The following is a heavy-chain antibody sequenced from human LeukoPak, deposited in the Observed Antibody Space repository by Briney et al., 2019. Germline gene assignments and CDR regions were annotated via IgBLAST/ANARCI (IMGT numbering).Heavy chain of an antibody. CDR2: ISRSGGNI. D-gene: IGHD1-1*01. CDR3: ARRGTVFSYAY. V-gene: IGHV3-48*03. J-gene: IGHJ4*02. CDR1: GFTFSSYE. Sequence: GGSLRLSCAASGFTFSSYEMNWVRQAPGKGLEWVSYISRSGGNIYYADSVKGRFTISRDNSKNTLYLQMNSLRAEDTALYYCARRGTVFSYAYWGQGTLVTVSS.